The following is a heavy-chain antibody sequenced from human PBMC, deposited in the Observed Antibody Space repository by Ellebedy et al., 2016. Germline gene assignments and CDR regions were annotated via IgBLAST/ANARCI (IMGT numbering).Heavy chain of an antibody. Sequence: SETLSLXXTVSGGSISSGGYYWSWIRQHPGKGLEWIGYIYYSGSTYYNPSLKSRVTISVDTSKNQFSLKLSSVTAADTAVYYCARGSSWEANWFDPWGQGTLVTVSS. CDR2: IYYSGST. J-gene: IGHJ5*02. V-gene: IGHV4-31*03. D-gene: IGHD2-15*01. CDR1: GGSISSGGYY. CDR3: ARGSSWEANWFDP.